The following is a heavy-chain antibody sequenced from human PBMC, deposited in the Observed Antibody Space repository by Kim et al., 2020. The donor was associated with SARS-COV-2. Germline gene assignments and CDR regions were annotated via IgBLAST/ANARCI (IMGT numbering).Heavy chain of an antibody. V-gene: IGHV3-21*01. CDR3: ARAYSSGWAYFDY. J-gene: IGHJ4*02. D-gene: IGHD6-19*01. Sequence: YADSVKGRFTISRNKAKNSLYLQMNSLRAEDTAVYYCARAYSSGWAYFDYWGQGTLVTVSS.